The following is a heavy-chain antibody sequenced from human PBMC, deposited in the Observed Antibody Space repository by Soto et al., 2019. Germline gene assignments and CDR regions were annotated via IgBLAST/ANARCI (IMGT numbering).Heavy chain of an antibody. CDR1: GGTFSSYA. V-gene: IGHV1-69*01. Sequence: QVQLVQSGAAVKKPGSSVKVSCKASGGTFSSYAISWVRQAPGQGLEWMGGIIPIFGTANYAQKFQGRVTITADESTSTAYMELSSLRSEDTVVYYWARDSGIAAARDFWYFDLWGRGALVTVSS. D-gene: IGHD6-13*01. CDR2: IIPIFGTA. J-gene: IGHJ2*01. CDR3: ARDSGIAAARDFWYFDL.